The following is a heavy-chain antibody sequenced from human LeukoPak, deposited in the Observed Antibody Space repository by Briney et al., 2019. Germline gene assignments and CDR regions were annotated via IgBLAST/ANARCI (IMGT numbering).Heavy chain of an antibody. Sequence: PGGSLRLSCAASGFTFSSYWMSWVRQAPGKGLEWVANIKQDGSEKYYVDSVKGRFTISRDNAKNSLYLQMNSLRAEDTAVYYCARVKQQLHYYYYMDVWGKGTTVTVSS. V-gene: IGHV3-7*01. D-gene: IGHD6-13*01. J-gene: IGHJ6*03. CDR2: IKQDGSEK. CDR3: ARVKQQLHYYYYMDV. CDR1: GFTFSSYW.